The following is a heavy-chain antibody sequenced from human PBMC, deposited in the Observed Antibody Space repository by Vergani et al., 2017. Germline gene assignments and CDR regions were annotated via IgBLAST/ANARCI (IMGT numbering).Heavy chain of an antibody. CDR2: INHSGST. Sequence: QAQLQQWGAGLLKPSETLSLTCAVYGGSFSGYYWSWIRQPPGKGLEWIGEINHSGSTNYNPSLKSRVTISVDTSKNQFSLKLSSVTAADTAVYYCATSYCTNGVCWFDPWGQGTLVTVSS. D-gene: IGHD2-8*01. V-gene: IGHV4-34*01. J-gene: IGHJ5*02. CDR1: GGSFSGYY. CDR3: ATSYCTNGVCWFDP.